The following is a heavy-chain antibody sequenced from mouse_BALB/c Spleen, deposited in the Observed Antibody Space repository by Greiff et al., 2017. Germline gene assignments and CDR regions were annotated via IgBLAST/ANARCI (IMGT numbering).Heavy chain of an antibody. V-gene: IGHV3-2*02. Sequence: EVQLQESGPGLVKPSQSLSLTCTVTGYSITSDYAWNWIRQFPGNKLEWMGYISYSGSTSYNPSLKSRISITRDTSKNQFFLQLNSVTTEDTATYYCARPVEWYFDVWGAGTTVTVSS. CDR2: ISYSGST. CDR1: GYSITSDYA. D-gene: IGHD1-1*01. CDR3: ARPVEWYFDV. J-gene: IGHJ1*01.